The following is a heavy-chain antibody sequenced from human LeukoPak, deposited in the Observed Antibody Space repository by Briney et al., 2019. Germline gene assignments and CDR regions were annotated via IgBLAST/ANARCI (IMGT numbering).Heavy chain of an antibody. CDR1: GFTFSSCA. CDR3: AKGGEQWLVFDWFDP. Sequence: GGSLRLSCAASGFTFSSCAMSWVRQAPGKGLEWVSAISGSGGSTYYADSVKGRFTISRDNSKNTLYLQMNSLRAEDTAVYYCAKGGEQWLVFDWFDPWGQGTLVTVSS. CDR2: ISGSGGST. V-gene: IGHV3-23*01. D-gene: IGHD6-19*01. J-gene: IGHJ5*02.